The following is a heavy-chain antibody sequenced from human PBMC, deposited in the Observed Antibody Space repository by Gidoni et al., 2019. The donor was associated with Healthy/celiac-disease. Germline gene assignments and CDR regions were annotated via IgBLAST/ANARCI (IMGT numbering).Heavy chain of an antibody. CDR3: ARDTAVADY. J-gene: IGHJ4*02. D-gene: IGHD6-19*01. CDR2: ISAYNGNT. Sequence: APGQGLEWMGWISAYNGNTNYAQKLQGRVTMTTDTSTSTAYMELRSLRSDDTAVYYCARDTAVADYWGQGTLVTVS. V-gene: IGHV1-18*01.